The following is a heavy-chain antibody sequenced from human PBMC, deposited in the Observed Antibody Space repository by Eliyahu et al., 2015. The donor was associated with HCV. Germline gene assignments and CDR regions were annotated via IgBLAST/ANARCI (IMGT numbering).Heavy chain of an antibody. V-gene: IGHV1-46*01. Sequence: QVQLVQSGAEVKKPGASVRVSCKASGYTFTNYFIHGVRQAPGQGLEWMGIINPGGNYATYAQKFQGRVTMTSDTSTSTVYMDLSGLRSEDTAVYYCARQVTTVSYAFDIWGHGTVVTVSS. CDR2: INPGGNYA. D-gene: IGHD4-17*01. CDR1: GYTFTNYF. J-gene: IGHJ3*02. CDR3: ARQVTTVSYAFDI.